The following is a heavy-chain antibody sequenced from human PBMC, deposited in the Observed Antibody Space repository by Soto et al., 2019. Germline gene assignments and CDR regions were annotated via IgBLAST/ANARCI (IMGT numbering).Heavy chain of an antibody. Sequence: ASVKVSCKASGYTFTSYGISWVRKAPVQGLEWMVWLSAYNGNTNYAQKLQGRVTMTTDTSTSTAYMELRSLRSDDTAVYYCARDRIAAHYYGMDVWGQGTTVTVSS. CDR3: ARDRIAAHYYGMDV. CDR2: LSAYNGNT. V-gene: IGHV1-18*01. CDR1: GYTFTSYG. D-gene: IGHD6-13*01. J-gene: IGHJ6*02.